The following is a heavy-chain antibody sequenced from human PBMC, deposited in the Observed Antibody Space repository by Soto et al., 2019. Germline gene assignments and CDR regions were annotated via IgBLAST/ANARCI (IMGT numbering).Heavy chain of an antibody. Sequence: SVKVPCKASGGTFSSYATSWVRQAPGQGLEWMGGIIPIFGTANYAQKFQGRVTITADESTSTAYMELSSLRSEDTAVYYCASYYYDSRGYYGFDPWGQGTLVTVS. CDR2: IIPIFGTA. D-gene: IGHD3-22*01. CDR1: GGTFSSYA. V-gene: IGHV1-69*13. J-gene: IGHJ5*02. CDR3: ASYYYDSRGYYGFDP.